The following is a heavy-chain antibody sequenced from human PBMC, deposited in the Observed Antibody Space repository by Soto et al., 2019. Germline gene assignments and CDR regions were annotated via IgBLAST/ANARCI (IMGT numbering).Heavy chain of an antibody. J-gene: IGHJ4*02. Sequence: PSETLSLTCTVSGVSISSYYWSWIRQPPGKGLEWIGYIYYSGSTNYNPSLKSRVTISVDTSKNQFSLKLSSVTAADTAVYYCAREGARRALDYWGQGTLVTVSS. D-gene: IGHD6-6*01. V-gene: IGHV4-59*01. CDR3: AREGARRALDY. CDR1: GVSISSYY. CDR2: IYYSGST.